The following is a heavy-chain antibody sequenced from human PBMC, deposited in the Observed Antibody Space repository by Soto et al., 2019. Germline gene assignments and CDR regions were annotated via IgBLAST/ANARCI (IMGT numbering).Heavy chain of an antibody. V-gene: IGHV1-69*12. Sequence: QVQLVQSGAEVKKPGSSVKVSCKASGGTFSSYAIGWVRQAPGQGLEWMGGIIPIFGTANYAQKFQGRVTITADESTSTAYMELSSLRSEDTAVYYCARAGYSYGSYYFDYWGQGTLVTVSS. CDR3: ARAGYSYGSYYFDY. CDR2: IIPIFGTA. D-gene: IGHD5-18*01. CDR1: GGTFSSYA. J-gene: IGHJ4*02.